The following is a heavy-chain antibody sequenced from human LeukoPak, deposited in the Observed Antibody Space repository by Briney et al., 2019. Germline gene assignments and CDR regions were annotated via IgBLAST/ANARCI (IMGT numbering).Heavy chain of an antibody. CDR2: ITGSGSST. J-gene: IGHJ3*02. D-gene: IGHD6-13*01. Sequence: PGGSLTLSCAASGFTVSSNYMSWVRQAPGKGLEWVSSITGSGSSTYYADSVKGRFTISRDSSKNTLYLQMNSLRAEDTAVYYCAKDASSSWRWGAFDIWGQGTMVTVSS. CDR3: AKDASSSWRWGAFDI. V-gene: IGHV3-23*01. CDR1: GFTVSSNY.